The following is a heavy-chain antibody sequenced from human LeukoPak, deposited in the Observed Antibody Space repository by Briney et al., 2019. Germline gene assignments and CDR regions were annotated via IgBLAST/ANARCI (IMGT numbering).Heavy chain of an antibody. D-gene: IGHD6-13*01. J-gene: IGHJ6*02. Sequence: GRSLRLSCTASGFTFGDYAMSWVRQAPGKGLEWVGFIRSKAYGGTTEYAASVKGRFTISRDDSKSIAYLQMNSLKTEDTAVYYCTSGIAAADHNYYYYGMDVWGQGTTVTVSS. CDR1: GFTFGDYA. CDR2: IRSKAYGGTT. CDR3: TSGIAAADHNYYYYGMDV. V-gene: IGHV3-49*04.